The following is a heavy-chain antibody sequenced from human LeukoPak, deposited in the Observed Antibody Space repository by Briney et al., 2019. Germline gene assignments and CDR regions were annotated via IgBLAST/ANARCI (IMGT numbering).Heavy chain of an antibody. CDR3: ASHTYYYSSGSFGH. J-gene: IGHJ4*02. CDR2: MNPSSGNT. CDR1: GYTFTSYD. V-gene: IGHV1-8*01. Sequence: GASVKVSCKASGYTFTSYDINWVRQATGQGPEWMGWMNPSSGNTGYAQRFQGRVTMTRDTSISTAYLELSSLRSEDTAGYYCASHTYYYSSGSFGHWGQGTLVTVSS. D-gene: IGHD3-10*01.